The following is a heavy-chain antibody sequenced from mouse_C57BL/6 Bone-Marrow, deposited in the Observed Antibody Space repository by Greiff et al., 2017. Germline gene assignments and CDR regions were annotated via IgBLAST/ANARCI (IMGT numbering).Heavy chain of an antibody. CDR3: ASQAYYSNYDY. J-gene: IGHJ2*01. CDR2: IHPNSGST. Sequence: VQLQPPGAELVKPGASVKLSCKASGYTFTSYWMHWVKQRPGQGLEWIGMIHPNSGSTNYNEKFKSKATLTVDKSYSTAYMQLISLTSEDSAVYYCASQAYYSNYDYWGQGTTLTVSS. CDR1: GYTFTSYW. V-gene: IGHV1-64*01. D-gene: IGHD2-5*01.